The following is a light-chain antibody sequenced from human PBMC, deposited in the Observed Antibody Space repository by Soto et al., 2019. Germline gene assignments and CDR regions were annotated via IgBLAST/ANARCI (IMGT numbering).Light chain of an antibody. V-gene: IGKV1-39*01. CDR2: GAS. Sequence: IQSTESLFCQSASLGNQGPLACRTSQSINNFLNWYQQKPGKAPKLLIYGASILQSGVPSRFRGSGSATDFTLTISSLQPEDFATYYCQHSYNIPITFGQGTRLEI. CDR1: QSINNF. J-gene: IGKJ5*01. CDR3: QHSYNIPIT.